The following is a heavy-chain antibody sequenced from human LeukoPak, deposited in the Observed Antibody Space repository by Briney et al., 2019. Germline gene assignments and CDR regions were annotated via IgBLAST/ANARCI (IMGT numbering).Heavy chain of an antibody. J-gene: IGHJ3*02. D-gene: IGHD3-9*01. CDR3: AREGKAYYDILTGRGAAFDI. CDR1: GGSISSYY. CDR2: IYYGGST. V-gene: IGHV4-59*12. Sequence: SETLSLTCTVSGGSISSYYWSWIRQPPGKGLEWIGYIYYGGSTNYNPSLKSRVTISVDTSKNQFSLKLSSVTAADTAVYYCAREGKAYYDILTGRGAAFDIWGQGTMVTVSS.